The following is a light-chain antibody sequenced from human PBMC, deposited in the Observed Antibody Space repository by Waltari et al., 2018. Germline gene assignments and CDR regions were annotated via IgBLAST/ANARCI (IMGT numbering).Light chain of an antibody. CDR3: QQYGSSIMYT. V-gene: IGKV3-20*01. Sequence: VLTQSPGTLSLSPGERATLSCRASQRLTKNYLAWYQQKPGQAPRLLIYGAASRAACIPDRFSGSGSGTDFTLTISRLEPDDFAVYYCQQYGSSIMYTFGQGTKLEIK. J-gene: IGKJ2*01. CDR1: QRLTKNY. CDR2: GAA.